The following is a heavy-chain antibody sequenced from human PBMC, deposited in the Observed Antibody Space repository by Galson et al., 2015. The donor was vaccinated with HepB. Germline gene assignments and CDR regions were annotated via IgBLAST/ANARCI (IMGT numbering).Heavy chain of an antibody. V-gene: IGHV3-33*01. CDR3: ARAQMEPSYGMDV. CDR2: IWYGGTIR. Sequence: SLRLSCAASGFSFRTYGMHWVRQAPGKGLEWVAVIWYGGTIRYYADSVKGRFTISRDNSKNSLYLQMNSLRAEDTAVYYRARAQMEPSYGMDVWGQGTTVTVSS. D-gene: IGHD1-1*01. J-gene: IGHJ6*02. CDR1: GFSFRTYG.